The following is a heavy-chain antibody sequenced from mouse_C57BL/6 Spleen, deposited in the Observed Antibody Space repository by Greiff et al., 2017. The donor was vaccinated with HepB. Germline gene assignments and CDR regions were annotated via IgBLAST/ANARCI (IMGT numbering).Heavy chain of an antibody. J-gene: IGHJ4*01. V-gene: IGHV5-6*02. CDR3: ARQFDYDAYYAMDY. D-gene: IGHD2-4*01. CDR1: GFTFSSYG. CDR2: ISSGGSYT. Sequence: EVMLVESGGDLVKPGGSLKLSCAASGFTFSSYGMSWVRQTPDKRLEWVATISSGGSYTYYPDSVKGRFTISRDNAKNTLYLQMSSLKSEDTAMYYCARQFDYDAYYAMDYWGQGTSVTVSS.